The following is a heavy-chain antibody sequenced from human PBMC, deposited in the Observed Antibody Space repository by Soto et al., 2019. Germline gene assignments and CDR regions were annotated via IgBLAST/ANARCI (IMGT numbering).Heavy chain of an antibody. CDR2: VNPILSMS. J-gene: IGHJ4*02. V-gene: IGHV1-69*04. D-gene: IGHD3-10*01. Sequence: QVQLVQSGAEVKRPGSSVKVSCKASGDTFNLYSINWVRQAPGLGLEWMGRVNPILSMSNYAQRFQGRVTMTAEKSTCTAYMELSGLRSEDTAIYYCATSYGSGYRAFDFWGQGALVTVSS. CDR3: ATSYGSGYRAFDF. CDR1: GDTFNLYS.